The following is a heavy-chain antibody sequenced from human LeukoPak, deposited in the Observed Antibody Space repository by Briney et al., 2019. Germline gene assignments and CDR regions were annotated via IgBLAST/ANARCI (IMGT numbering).Heavy chain of an antibody. V-gene: IGHV3-21*01. CDR3: ARDAYSSSPRGWFDP. J-gene: IGHJ5*02. D-gene: IGHD6-6*01. CDR1: GFTFSSYS. Sequence: GGSLRLSCAASGFTFSSYSMNWVRQAPGKGLEWVSSISSSSSYIYYADSVKGRFTISRDNAKNSLYLQMNSLRAEDTAVYYCARDAYSSSPRGWFDPWGQGTLVTVSS. CDR2: ISSSSSYI.